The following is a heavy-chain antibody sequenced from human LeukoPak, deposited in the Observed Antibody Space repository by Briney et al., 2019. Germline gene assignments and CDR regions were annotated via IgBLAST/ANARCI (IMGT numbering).Heavy chain of an antibody. V-gene: IGHV3-23*01. CDR3: AKDDARAAAGSGPFDY. D-gene: IGHD6-13*01. J-gene: IGHJ4*02. Sequence: GGSLKLSCAASGFTSSTYAMSWVRQAPGKGLEWVSGISGSGGSTYYADSVKGRLTISRDNSKNTVYLQMNSLRAEDTAVYYCAKDDARAAAGSGPFDYWGQGTLVTVSS. CDR2: ISGSGGST. CDR1: GFTSSTYA.